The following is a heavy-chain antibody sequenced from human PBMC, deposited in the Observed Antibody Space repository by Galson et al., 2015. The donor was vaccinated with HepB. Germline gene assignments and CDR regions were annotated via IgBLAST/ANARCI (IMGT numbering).Heavy chain of an antibody. D-gene: IGHD3-3*01. V-gene: IGHV1-3*01. Sequence: SVKVSCKASGYTFTSYAMHWVRQAPGQRLEWMGWINAGNGNTKYSQKFQGRVTITRDTSASTAYMELSSLRSEDTAVYYCARAYYDFWSGFPFDYWGQGTLVTVSS. CDR3: ARAYYDFWSGFPFDY. CDR2: INAGNGNT. CDR1: GYTFTSYA. J-gene: IGHJ4*02.